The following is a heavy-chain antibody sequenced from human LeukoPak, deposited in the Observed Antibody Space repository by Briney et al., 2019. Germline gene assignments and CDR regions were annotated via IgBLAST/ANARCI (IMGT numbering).Heavy chain of an antibody. CDR2: IYSSGST. J-gene: IGHJ4*02. Sequence: KPSETLSLTCTVSGGSISSYYWSWIRQPAGEGLEWIGRIYSSGSTNYNPSLKSRVTMSVGTSRNRFSLKLTSVTAADTGVYYCARMYSGTYGGIDYWGQGSLVTVSS. D-gene: IGHD1-26*01. CDR3: ARMYSGTYGGIDY. V-gene: IGHV4-4*07. CDR1: GGSISSYY.